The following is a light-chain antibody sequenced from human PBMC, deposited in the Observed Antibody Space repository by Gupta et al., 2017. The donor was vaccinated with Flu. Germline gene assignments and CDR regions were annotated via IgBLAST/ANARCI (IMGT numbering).Light chain of an antibody. CDR2: DNN. Sequence: KVTISGSGSTFNIGSGYVSWYQQRPGTAPKLLIYDNNRRHSGIPDRFSGSKYGTSATVGTTRLQTGEEADYYCGTRDASRGIYVFGTGTKVTVL. J-gene: IGLJ1*01. CDR3: GTRDASRGIYV. V-gene: IGLV1-51*01. CDR1: TFNIGSGY.